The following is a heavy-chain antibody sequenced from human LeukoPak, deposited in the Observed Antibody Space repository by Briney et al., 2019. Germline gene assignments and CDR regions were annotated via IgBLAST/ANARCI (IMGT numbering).Heavy chain of an antibody. J-gene: IGHJ4*02. Sequence: SETLSLTCIVSGGSIRSSRHYWGWIRQPPGKGMEWIGSIYYSGSTYYNPSLKSRVTISVDTSKNQFSLKLSSVTAADTAVYYCARQGGFSFDYSGQGTLVTVSS. CDR3: ARQGGFSFDY. D-gene: IGHD2-15*01. CDR2: IYYSGST. CDR1: GGSIRSSRHY. V-gene: IGHV4-39*01.